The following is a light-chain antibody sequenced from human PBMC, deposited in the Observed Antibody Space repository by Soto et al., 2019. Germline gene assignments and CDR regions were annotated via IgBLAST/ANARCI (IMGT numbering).Light chain of an antibody. Sequence: EIVLTQSPATLSLSPGERATLSCRASQTVSSSLAWYQQKPGQAPRLLIYEASNRATGIAARFSGSGAGGSETLSSSSLGPQEDAINYCLQHLKSSLTCGGGTKVDIK. CDR2: EAS. CDR3: LQHLKSSLT. V-gene: IGKV3-11*02. CDR1: QTVSSS. J-gene: IGKJ4*01.